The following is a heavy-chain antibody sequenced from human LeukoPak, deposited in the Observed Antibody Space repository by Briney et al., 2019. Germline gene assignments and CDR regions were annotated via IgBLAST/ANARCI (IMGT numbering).Heavy chain of an antibody. J-gene: IGHJ4*02. CDR1: GFTVSSNY. Sequence: GGSLRLSCAASGFTVSSNYMSWVRQAPGKGLEWVSVIYSGGSTYYADSVKGRFTISRDNAKNSLYLQMNSLRAEDTALYYCARLYYYGSGIPDWGQGTLVTVSS. V-gene: IGHV3-53*01. CDR2: IYSGGST. D-gene: IGHD3-10*01. CDR3: ARLYYYGSGIPD.